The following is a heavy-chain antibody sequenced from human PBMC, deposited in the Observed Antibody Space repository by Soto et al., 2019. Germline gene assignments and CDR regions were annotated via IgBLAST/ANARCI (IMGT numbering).Heavy chain of an antibody. Sequence: EVQLLESGGGLVQPGGSLRLSCAASGFTFSTYAMSWVRQAPGKGLEWVSGISGSGGSAYYAGSVKGRFTISRDNSKNTLYLQMNSLRAEDTAVYYCAGSSGWYRAFDIWGQGTMVTVSS. CDR3: AGSSGWYRAFDI. CDR2: ISGSGGSA. J-gene: IGHJ3*02. D-gene: IGHD6-19*01. CDR1: GFTFSTYA. V-gene: IGHV3-23*01.